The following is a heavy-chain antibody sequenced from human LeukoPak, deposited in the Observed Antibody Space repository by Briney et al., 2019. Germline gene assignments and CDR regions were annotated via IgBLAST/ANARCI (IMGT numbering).Heavy chain of an antibody. J-gene: IGHJ3*02. V-gene: IGHV3-23*01. CDR3: ARVGAATYAFDI. Sequence: GGSLRLSCAASGFTFSSYGMSWVRQAPGKGLEWVSAISGSGDSTYCADSVKGRFTISRDNSKNTLYVQMNSLRAEDTAVYYCARVGAATYAFDIWGQGTMVTVSS. CDR1: GFTFSSYG. CDR2: ISGSGDST. D-gene: IGHD3-16*01.